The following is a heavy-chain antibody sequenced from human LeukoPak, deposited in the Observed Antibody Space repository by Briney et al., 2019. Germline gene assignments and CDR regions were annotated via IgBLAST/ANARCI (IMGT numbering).Heavy chain of an antibody. V-gene: IGHV3-21*01. CDR3: ARADEWELPGY. J-gene: IGHJ4*02. D-gene: IGHD1-26*01. CDR2: ISSSSSYI. CDR1: GFTFSSYS. Sequence: PGGSLRLSCAASGFTFSSYSMNWVRQAPGKGLEWVSSISSSSSYIYYADSVKGRFTISRDNAKNSLYLKMNSLRAEDTAVYYCARADEWELPGYWGQGTLVTVSS.